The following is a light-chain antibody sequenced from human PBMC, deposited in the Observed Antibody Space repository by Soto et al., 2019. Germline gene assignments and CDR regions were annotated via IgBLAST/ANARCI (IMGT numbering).Light chain of an antibody. J-gene: IGKJ5*01. CDR2: GAS. Sequence: DIVLTQSPGTLSLSPGEVATLSCRASQSLTNVFLAWYQQKPGQAPRLLIYGASRRATGIPDRFSGSGSGTDFTLTISRLEPEDFAVYYCQQHETLITFGQGTRREIK. V-gene: IGKV3-20*01. CDR3: QQHETLIT. CDR1: QSLTNVF.